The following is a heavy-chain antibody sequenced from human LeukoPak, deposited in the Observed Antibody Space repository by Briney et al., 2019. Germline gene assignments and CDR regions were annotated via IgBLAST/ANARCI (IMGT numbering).Heavy chain of an antibody. V-gene: IGHV1-2*02. Sequence: ASVKVSCKASGYTFTSYGISWVRQAPGQGLEWMGWINPNSGGTNYAQKFQGRVTMTRDTSISTAYMELSRLRSDDTAVYYCAREGTSGYRTFDYWGQGTLVTVSS. CDR3: AREGTSGYRTFDY. CDR1: GYTFTSYG. J-gene: IGHJ4*02. CDR2: INPNSGGT. D-gene: IGHD5-18*01.